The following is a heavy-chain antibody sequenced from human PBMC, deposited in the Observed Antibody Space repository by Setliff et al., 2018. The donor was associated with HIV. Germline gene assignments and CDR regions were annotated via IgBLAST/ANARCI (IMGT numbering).Heavy chain of an antibody. CDR2: ISAYNGNT. Sequence: ASVKVSCKASGGTFSSYAISWVRQAPGQGLEWMGWISAYNGNTNFAQKLQGRVTMTTDTSTSTAYMELRSLRSDDTAVYYCARGMDYYDTSGYYQYYFDYWGQGTLVTVSS. V-gene: IGHV1-18*01. D-gene: IGHD3-22*01. J-gene: IGHJ4*02. CDR1: GGTFSSYA. CDR3: ARGMDYYDTSGYYQYYFDY.